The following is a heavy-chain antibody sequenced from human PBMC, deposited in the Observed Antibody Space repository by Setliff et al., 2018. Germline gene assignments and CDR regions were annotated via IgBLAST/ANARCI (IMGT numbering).Heavy chain of an antibody. D-gene: IGHD6-19*01. CDR3: ARRASDVTVTGYYFDS. V-gene: IGHV1-2*02. Sequence: GASVKVSCKTSGYNFNGYYLHWVRLAPGQGLEWLGWISPHTGNTNYAQNVQGRVTMTRDTSINTAYMELNGLRSDDTAVYYCARRASDVTVTGYYFDSWGQGTLVTVSS. CDR2: ISPHTGNT. CDR1: GYNFNGYY. J-gene: IGHJ4*02.